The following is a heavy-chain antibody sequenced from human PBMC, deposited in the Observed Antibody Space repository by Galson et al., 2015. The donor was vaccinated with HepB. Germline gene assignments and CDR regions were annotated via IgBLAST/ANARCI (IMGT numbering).Heavy chain of an antibody. J-gene: IGHJ2*01. Sequence: QSGAEVKKPGESLKVSCKASGYTFTGYYMHWVRQAPGQGLEWMGWINPNSGGTNYAQKFQGWVTMTRDTSISTAYMELSRLRSDDTAVYYCARAGGCSSTSCYGLWYFDLWGRGTLVTVSS. CDR1: GYTFTGYY. D-gene: IGHD2-2*01. CDR2: INPNSGGT. CDR3: ARAGGCSSTSCYGLWYFDL. V-gene: IGHV1-2*04.